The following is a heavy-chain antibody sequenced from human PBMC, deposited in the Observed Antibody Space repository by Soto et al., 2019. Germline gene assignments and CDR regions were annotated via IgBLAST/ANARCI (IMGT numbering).Heavy chain of an antibody. V-gene: IGHV1-69*13. CDR1: GGTFSSYS. Sequence: SVKVSCKASGGTFSSYSISWVLQAPGQGLEWMGGIIPIFGTANYAQKFQGRVTITADESTSTAYMELSSLRSEDTAVYYCARGLGIAAGGTYYYYGMDVWGQGTTVTVSS. CDR3: ARGLGIAAGGTYYYYGMDV. J-gene: IGHJ6*02. CDR2: IIPIFGTA. D-gene: IGHD6-13*01.